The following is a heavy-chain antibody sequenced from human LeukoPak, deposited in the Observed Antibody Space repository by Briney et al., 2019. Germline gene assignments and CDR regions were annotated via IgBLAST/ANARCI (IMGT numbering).Heavy chain of an antibody. D-gene: IGHD2-15*01. CDR3: ARVYQSYCSGGSCYYVWFDP. V-gene: IGHV1-2*02. CDR1: GYTFTGHY. J-gene: IGHJ5*02. CDR2: INPNSGGP. Sequence: ASVKVSCTASGYTFTGHYMHWVRQAPGQGLEWMGWINPNSGGPNYAHKFQGRVTMTRDTSISTAYMELSRLRSDDTAVYYCARVYQSYCSGGSCYYVWFDPWGQGTLVTVSS.